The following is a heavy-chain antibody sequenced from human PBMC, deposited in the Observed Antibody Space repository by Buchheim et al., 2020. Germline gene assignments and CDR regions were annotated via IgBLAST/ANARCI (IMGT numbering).Heavy chain of an antibody. CDR3: AREDSSGWYSLDN. Sequence: EVQLVQSGAEVKKPGESLRISCKGSGYSFANSWITWVRQMPGKGLEWMGRIDPGDSYTDYSPSFQGHVTISADKSISTDYPQWSSLNASDTAMYYCAREDSSGWYSLDNWGQGTL. J-gene: IGHJ4*02. CDR1: GYSFANSW. V-gene: IGHV5-10-1*01. D-gene: IGHD6-19*01. CDR2: IDPGDSYT.